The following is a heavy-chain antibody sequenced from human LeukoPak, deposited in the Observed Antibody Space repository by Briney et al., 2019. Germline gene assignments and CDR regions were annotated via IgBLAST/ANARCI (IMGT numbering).Heavy chain of an antibody. D-gene: IGHD3-16*01. CDR3: AKDQGGKKFFDY. Sequence: GGSLRLSCAASGFTFSNYGMQWVRQAPGKGLEWVAVIWHDGSKKYYADSVKGRFTISRDNSKPTLYPQMNSLRAEDTAVYYCAKDQGGKKFFDYWGQGTLVTVSS. V-gene: IGHV3-33*06. J-gene: IGHJ4*02. CDR1: GFTFSNYG. CDR2: IWHDGSKK.